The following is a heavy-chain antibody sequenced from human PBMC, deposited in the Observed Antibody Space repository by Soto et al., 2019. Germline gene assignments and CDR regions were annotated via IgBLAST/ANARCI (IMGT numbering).Heavy chain of an antibody. J-gene: IGHJ6*02. V-gene: IGHV3-72*01. CDR3: IRILVVPTATKHCDLLDV. CDR1: GFTFSDHY. Sequence: GGSLRLSCAASGFTFSDHYMDWVRQAPGKRLEWVGRTRNKTKTYTTEYAASVKGRFTISRDDSKNSLYLQMNSLKTEDTAVYYCIRILVVPTATKHCDLLDVPGRRTTVTVSS. D-gene: IGHD2-2*01. CDR2: TRNKTKTYTT.